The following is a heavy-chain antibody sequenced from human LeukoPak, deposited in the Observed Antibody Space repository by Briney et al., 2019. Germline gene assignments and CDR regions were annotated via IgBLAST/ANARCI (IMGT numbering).Heavy chain of an antibody. CDR2: ISAYNGNT. D-gene: IGHD2-15*01. CDR3: ARVLRTSIYYYYYMDV. CDR1: GYTFTSYG. Sequence: ASVKVSCKASGYTFTSYGISWVRQAPGQGLEWMGWISAYNGNTNYAQKLQGRVTMTTDTSTSTAYMELRSLRSDDTAVYYCARVLRTSIYYYYYMDVWGKGTTVTVSS. J-gene: IGHJ6*03. V-gene: IGHV1-18*01.